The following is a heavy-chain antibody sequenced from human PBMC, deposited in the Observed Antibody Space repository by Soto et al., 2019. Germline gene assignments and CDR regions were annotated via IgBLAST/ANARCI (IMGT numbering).Heavy chain of an antibody. CDR2: INHSGST. V-gene: IGHV4-34*01. CDR3: ARGRQSVSGYDRFWDY. J-gene: IGHJ4*02. CDR1: GGSFSGYY. Sequence: QVQLQQWGAGLLKASETLSLTCAVYGGSFSGYYWSCIRQPPGKGPEWIGEINHSGSTKYNVSLKSRVTISVDTSKNQFSLKLSSVTAADTAVYYCARGRQSVSGYDRFWDYWGQGTLVTVSS. D-gene: IGHD5-12*01.